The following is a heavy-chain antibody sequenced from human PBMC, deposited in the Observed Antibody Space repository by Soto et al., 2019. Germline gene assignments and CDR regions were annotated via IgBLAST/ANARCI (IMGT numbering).Heavy chain of an antibody. Sequence: GGSLRLSYVVSGFSFSSSWMHWVRQAPGKGLVWVSRVNSDGSYINYADSVKGRFTTSRDNAKNMLYLQMHSLRVEDTALYYCVTGWSEYWGQGTLVTVSS. CDR3: VTGWSEY. CDR1: GFSFSSSW. D-gene: IGHD2-8*01. CDR2: VNSDGSYI. J-gene: IGHJ4*02. V-gene: IGHV3-74*01.